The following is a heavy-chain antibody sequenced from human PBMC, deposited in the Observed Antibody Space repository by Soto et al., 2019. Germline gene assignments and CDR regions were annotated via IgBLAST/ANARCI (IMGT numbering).Heavy chain of an antibody. Sequence: LRLSCAASGFTFSSHAMSWVRQAPGKGLEWVSAISGSGGGTYYADSVKGRFTISRDNSKNTLYLQMNSLRAEDTAVYYCSKAGDYYGSGSFNWFDPWGQGTLVTVSS. V-gene: IGHV3-23*01. CDR3: SKAGDYYGSGSFNWFDP. J-gene: IGHJ5*02. CDR1: GFTFSSHA. D-gene: IGHD3-10*01. CDR2: ISGSGGGT.